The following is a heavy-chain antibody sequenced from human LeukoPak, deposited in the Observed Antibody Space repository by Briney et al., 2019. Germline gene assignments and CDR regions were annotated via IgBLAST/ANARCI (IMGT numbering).Heavy chain of an antibody. Sequence: SETLSLTCTVSGGSISSYYWSWIRQPAGKGLEWIGRIYTSGSTNYNPSLKSRVTMSVDTSKNQFSLKLSSVTAADTAVYYCAREPPIVVVPAAHFDPWGQGTLVTVSS. D-gene: IGHD2-2*01. CDR3: AREPPIVVVPAAHFDP. CDR2: IYTSGST. V-gene: IGHV4-4*07. J-gene: IGHJ5*02. CDR1: GGSISSYY.